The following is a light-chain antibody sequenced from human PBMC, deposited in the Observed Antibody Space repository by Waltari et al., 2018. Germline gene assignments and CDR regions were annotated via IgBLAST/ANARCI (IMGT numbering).Light chain of an antibody. CDR3: SSYASSSAHYV. V-gene: IGLV2-14*03. Sequence: QSDLTQPASVSGSPGQSITIPCPGTSSAVGGYNFVSWYQQHPSKAPKLMIYDVTNRPSGVSNRFSGSKSGNTASLTISGLQAEDEADYYCSSYASSSAHYVFGSGTKVTVL. CDR2: DVT. CDR1: SSAVGGYNF. J-gene: IGLJ1*01.